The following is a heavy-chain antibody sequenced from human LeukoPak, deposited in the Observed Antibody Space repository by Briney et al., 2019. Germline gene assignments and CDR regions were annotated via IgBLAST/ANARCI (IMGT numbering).Heavy chain of an antibody. Sequence: GGSLRLSCAASGFTFDDYAMHWVRQAPGKGLEWVSGISWNSGSIGYADSVKDRFTISRDNAKNSLYLQMNSLRAEDTALYYCAKGGRGVLLWFGEIFLFDYWGQGTLVTVSS. CDR1: GFTFDDYA. D-gene: IGHD3-10*01. V-gene: IGHV3-9*01. CDR3: AKGGRGVLLWFGEIFLFDY. J-gene: IGHJ4*02. CDR2: ISWNSGSI.